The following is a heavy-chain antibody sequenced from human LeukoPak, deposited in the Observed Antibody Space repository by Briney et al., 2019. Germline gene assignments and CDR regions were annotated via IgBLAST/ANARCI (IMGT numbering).Heavy chain of an antibody. CDR2: IYYSGST. CDR1: GGSINNYY. D-gene: IGHD3-22*01. Sequence: SETLSLTCTVSGGSINNYYWSWIRQPPGKGLEWIGYIYYSGSTNYNPSLKSRVTISVDTSKNQFSLKLSSVTAADTAVYYCARYYDSSGYYYVAFPYGMDVWGQGTTVTVSS. J-gene: IGHJ6*02. V-gene: IGHV4-59*01. CDR3: ARYYDSSGYYYVAFPYGMDV.